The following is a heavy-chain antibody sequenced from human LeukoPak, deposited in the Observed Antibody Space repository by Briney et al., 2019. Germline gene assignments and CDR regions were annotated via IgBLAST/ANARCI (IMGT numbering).Heavy chain of an antibody. CDR3: ARSDGYGLVGI. V-gene: IGHV4-39*07. J-gene: IGHJ3*02. CDR1: GGSISSSNYY. Sequence: SETLSLTCTVSGGSISSSNYYWGWIRQPPGKGLEWIVSISYSGSTYYNPSVKSRVTISRDTSKNQFSLSLNSVTAADTAVYYCARSDGYGLVGIWGQGTMVTVSS. CDR2: ISYSGST. D-gene: IGHD3-10*01.